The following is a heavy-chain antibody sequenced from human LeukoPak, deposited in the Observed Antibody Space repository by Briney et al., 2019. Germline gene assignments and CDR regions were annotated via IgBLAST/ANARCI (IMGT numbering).Heavy chain of an antibody. CDR1: GFTFSTYW. J-gene: IGHJ6*03. V-gene: IGHV3-74*01. CDR2: INSDGSST. D-gene: IGHD2-21*01. CDR3: ARRTWGGDQHMDV. Sequence: GGSLRLSSAASGFTFSTYWMHWVPQAPGQGRVGISRINSDGSSTSYADSVKGRFTSSRDNAKNTLYLQMNSLRAEDTAVYYCARRTWGGDQHMDVWGKGTTVTVSS.